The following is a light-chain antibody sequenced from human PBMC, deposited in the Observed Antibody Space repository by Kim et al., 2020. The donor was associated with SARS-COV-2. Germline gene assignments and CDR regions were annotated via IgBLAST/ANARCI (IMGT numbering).Light chain of an antibody. V-gene: IGLV2-14*01. CDR1: SSDVGGFDY. CDR3: SSYTSSGTLV. J-gene: IGLJ2*01. Sequence: QYALTQPASVSGSPGQSITISCTGTSSDVGGFDYVSWYQQHPGKAPKLLIYAVSHRPSEFSNRFSGPKSGNTASLTISWLQADDEAHYYCSSYTSSGTLVFGGGTQLTVL. CDR2: AVS.